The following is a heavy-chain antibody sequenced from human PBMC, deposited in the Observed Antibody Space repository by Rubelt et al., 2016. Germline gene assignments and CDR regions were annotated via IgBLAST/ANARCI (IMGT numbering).Heavy chain of an antibody. J-gene: IGHJ4*02. CDR2: KYYSGRT. Sequence: QLQLQESGPGLVKPSETLSLTCTVSGASISSSPYYWAWIRQPPGKGLEWIGSKYYSGRTFSNASLKSRVTISVDTSKNQFSLKLSSVTAADTAGYYGARPGQQLVGGSFDYWGQGILVTVSS. CDR1: GASISSSPYY. V-gene: IGHV4-39*01. D-gene: IGHD6-13*01. CDR3: ARPGQQLVGGSFDY.